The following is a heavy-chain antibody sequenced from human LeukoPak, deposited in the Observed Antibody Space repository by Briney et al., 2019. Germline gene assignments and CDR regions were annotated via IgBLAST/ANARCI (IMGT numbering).Heavy chain of an antibody. CDR2: ISYDGSNK. D-gene: IGHD6-13*01. V-gene: IGHV3-30*18. CDR1: GFTFSSYG. J-gene: IGHJ6*02. CDR3: AKDIAAATSYYYGMDV. Sequence: PGRSLRLSCAASGFTFSSYGMHWVRQAPGKGLEWVAVISYDGSNKYYADSVKGRFTISRDNSKNTLYLQMNSLRAEDTAVYYCAKDIAAATSYYYGMDVWGQGTTVTVSS.